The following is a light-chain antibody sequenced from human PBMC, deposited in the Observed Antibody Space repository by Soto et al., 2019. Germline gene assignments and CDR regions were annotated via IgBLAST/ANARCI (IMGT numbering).Light chain of an antibody. Sequence: QSVLTQPASVSGSPGQSITISCTGTNSDVGAYSYVSWYQQHPGNAPKLMIYDVSNRPSGVSNRFSGSKSGNTASLTISGLQAEDEADYYCSSYTSSSLSCVFGGGTKLTVL. CDR2: DVS. CDR1: NSDVGAYSY. V-gene: IGLV2-14*01. CDR3: SSYTSSSLSCV. J-gene: IGLJ2*01.